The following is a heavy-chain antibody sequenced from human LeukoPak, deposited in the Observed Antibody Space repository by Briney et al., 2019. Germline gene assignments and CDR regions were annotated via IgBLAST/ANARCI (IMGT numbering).Heavy chain of an antibody. V-gene: IGHV4-30-4*08. CDR1: GGSISSGDYY. Sequence: SETLSLTCTVSGGSISSGDYYWSWIRQPPGKGLEWIGYIYYSGSTYYNPSLKSRVTISVDTSKNQFSLKLSSVTAADTAVYYCARRTGPWDAFDIWGQGTIVTVSS. D-gene: IGHD1/OR15-1a*01. J-gene: IGHJ3*02. CDR2: IYYSGST. CDR3: ARRTGPWDAFDI.